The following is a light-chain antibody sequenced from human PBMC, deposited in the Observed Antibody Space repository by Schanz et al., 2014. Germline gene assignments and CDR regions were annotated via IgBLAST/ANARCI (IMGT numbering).Light chain of an antibody. CDR1: SGSVSRSHY. V-gene: IGLV8-61*01. Sequence: QTVVAQEPSFSVSPGGTVTLTCGLSSGSVSRSHYPSWYQQTPGQAPRTLIYSTDTCFSGVPDRFSGSIVGNKAALTITGAQADDESAYYCVLFMGRGISVFGGGTKLTVL. CDR3: VLFMGRGISV. J-gene: IGLJ3*02. CDR2: STD.